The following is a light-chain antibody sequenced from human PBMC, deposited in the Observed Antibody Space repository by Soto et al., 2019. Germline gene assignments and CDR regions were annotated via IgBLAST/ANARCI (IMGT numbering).Light chain of an antibody. CDR3: CSSADNDSYV. J-gene: IGLJ1*01. CDR1: NSDVGIYDF. V-gene: IGLV2-11*01. Sequence: QSALTQPASVAGTRGQSITISCTRSNSDVGIYDFVSWYQHHPGRAPKLMTYDVSKRPSGVPDRFSGSKSGNTASLTISGLLAEDVADYYCCSSADNDSYVFGTGTKGTGL. CDR2: DVS.